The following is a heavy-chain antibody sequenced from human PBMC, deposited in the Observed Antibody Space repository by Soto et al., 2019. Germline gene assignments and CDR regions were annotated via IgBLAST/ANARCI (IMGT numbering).Heavy chain of an antibody. CDR1: GGSISSGSYY. Sequence: PSETLSLTCIVSGGSISSGSYYWGWIRQSPGKGLEWIGTIYFSGSTYYNPSLKSRVTMSVDTSKNQFSLKLSSVTAADTAVYYCARHPTNYYDSSGYFHWGQGALVTVSS. V-gene: IGHV4-39*01. D-gene: IGHD3-22*01. CDR3: ARHPTNYYDSSGYFH. CDR2: IYFSGST. J-gene: IGHJ4*02.